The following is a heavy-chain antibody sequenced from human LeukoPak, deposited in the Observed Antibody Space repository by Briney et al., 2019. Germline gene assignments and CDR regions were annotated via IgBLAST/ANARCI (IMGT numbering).Heavy chain of an antibody. CDR1: GFTFSSYS. J-gene: IGHJ4*02. V-gene: IGHV3-23*01. Sequence: PGGSLRLSCAASGFTFSSYSMTWVRQAPGKGLKWVSAITSSGESTDYADSVKGRFTISRDNSNNMLYLQMSSLRADDTAMYFCAKRSSSTSGYFDSWGQGILVTVSS. CDR3: AKRSSSTSGYFDS. D-gene: IGHD6-19*01. CDR2: ITSSGEST.